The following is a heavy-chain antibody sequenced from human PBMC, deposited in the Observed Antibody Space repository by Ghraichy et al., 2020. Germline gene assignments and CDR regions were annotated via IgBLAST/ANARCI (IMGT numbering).Heavy chain of an antibody. D-gene: IGHD5-18*01. CDR2: INHSGST. Sequence: SETLSLTCAVYGGSFSGYYWSWIRQPPGKGLEWIGEINHSGSTNYNPSLKSGVTISVDTSKNQFSLKLSSVTAADTAVYYCARVRIVKTPMVRTHAPFDYWGQGTLVTVSS. CDR1: GGSFSGYY. J-gene: IGHJ4*02. CDR3: ARVRIVKTPMVRTHAPFDY. V-gene: IGHV4-34*01.